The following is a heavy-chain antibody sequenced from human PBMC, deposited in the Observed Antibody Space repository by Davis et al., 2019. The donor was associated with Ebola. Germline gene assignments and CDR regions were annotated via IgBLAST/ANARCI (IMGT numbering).Heavy chain of an antibody. CDR3: ARQGDSSGWN. D-gene: IGHD6-19*01. V-gene: IGHV3-48*02. CDR1: GFTFTSYS. CDR2: ISETSSRI. Sequence: GGSLRLSCAASGFTFTSYSMNWVRQAPGKGLELVSYISETSSRIFYADSVKGRFTISRDNGKESLYLQMNSLRDDDTAVYYCARQGDSSGWNWGQGTLVTVSS. J-gene: IGHJ4*02.